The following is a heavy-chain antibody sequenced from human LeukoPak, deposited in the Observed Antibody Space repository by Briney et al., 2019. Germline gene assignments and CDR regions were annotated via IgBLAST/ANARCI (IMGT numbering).Heavy chain of an antibody. CDR3: ARTIAGGATFVDY. J-gene: IGHJ4*02. Sequence: GGPVTLSCAAWGFLFDNYAVMCARHARGKALEWVSTISSRGGSIYYAASVKGRLTISRDNSKITLYLQMRTLSGEDTAMYYCARTIAGGATFVDYWGQAPLVTVSS. CDR1: GFLFDNYA. D-gene: IGHD1-26*01. V-gene: IGHV3-23*01. CDR2: ISSRGGSI.